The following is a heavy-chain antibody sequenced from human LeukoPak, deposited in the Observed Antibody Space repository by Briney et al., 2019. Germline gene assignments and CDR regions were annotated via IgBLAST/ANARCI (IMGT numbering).Heavy chain of an antibody. CDR1: GGSISSYY. V-gene: IGHV4-4*07. CDR2: IYTSGST. D-gene: IGHD6-19*01. Sequence: SETLSLTCTVSGGSISSYYWSWIRQPAGKGLEWIGRIYTSGSTNYNPSLKSRVTMSVDTSKNQFSLKLSSVTAADTAVYYCARDLEAVAGLRYYYYMDVGGKGTTVTISS. CDR3: ARDLEAVAGLRYYYYMDV. J-gene: IGHJ6*03.